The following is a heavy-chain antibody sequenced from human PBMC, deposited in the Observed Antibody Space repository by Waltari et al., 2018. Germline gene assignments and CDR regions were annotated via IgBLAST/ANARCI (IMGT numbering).Heavy chain of an antibody. V-gene: IGHV4-39*07. Sequence: QLQLQESGPGLVKPSETLSLTCTVSGGSISSSSYYWGWIRQPPGKGLEWIGSIYYSGSTYYNPSLKSRVTISVDTSKNQFSLKLSSVTAADTAVYYCARHRRVAGGSRWFDPWGQGTLVTVSS. CDR3: ARHRRVAGGSRWFDP. J-gene: IGHJ5*02. D-gene: IGHD6-19*01. CDR1: GGSISSSSYY. CDR2: IYYSGST.